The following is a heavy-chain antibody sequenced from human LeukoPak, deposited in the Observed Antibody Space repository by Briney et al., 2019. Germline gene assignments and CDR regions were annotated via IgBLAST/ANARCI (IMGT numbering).Heavy chain of an antibody. CDR1: GFTFSSYA. J-gene: IGHJ6*03. Sequence: GGSLRLSCAASGFTFSSYAMSWVRQAPGKGLEWVSVIYSGGSTYYADSVKGRFTISRDNSKNTLYLQMNSLRAEDTAVYYSAREEIVVVTPNYYYYYMGVWGKRTTVTVSS. D-gene: IGHD2-21*02. CDR3: AREEIVVVTPNYYYYYMGV. CDR2: IYSGGST. V-gene: IGHV3-53*01.